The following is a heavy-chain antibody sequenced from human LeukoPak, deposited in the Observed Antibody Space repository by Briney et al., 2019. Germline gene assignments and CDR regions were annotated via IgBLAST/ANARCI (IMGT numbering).Heavy chain of an antibody. CDR3: ARVGRGITTNFDY. V-gene: IGHV3-7*01. CDR2: IKQDGSEK. J-gene: IGHJ4*02. D-gene: IGHD3-3*01. Sequence: GGSLRLSCAASGITFSSYWMSWVRQASGKGLEWVANIKQDGSEKYYVDSVKGRFTISRDNAKNSLYLQMNSLRAEDTAVYYCARVGRGITTNFDYWGQGTLVTVSS. CDR1: GITFSSYW.